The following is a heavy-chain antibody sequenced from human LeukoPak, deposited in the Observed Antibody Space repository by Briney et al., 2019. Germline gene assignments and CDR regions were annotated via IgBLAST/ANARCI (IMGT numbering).Heavy chain of an antibody. Sequence: SETLSLTCAVYGGSFSGYYWSWIRQPPGKGLEWIGEINHSGSTNYNPSLKSRVTISVDTSKNQFSLKLSSVTAADTAVYYCARNKWLAYDYWGQGTLVTVSS. CDR3: ARNKWLAYDY. V-gene: IGHV4-34*01. J-gene: IGHJ4*02. CDR2: INHSGST. CDR1: GGSFSGYY. D-gene: IGHD6-19*01.